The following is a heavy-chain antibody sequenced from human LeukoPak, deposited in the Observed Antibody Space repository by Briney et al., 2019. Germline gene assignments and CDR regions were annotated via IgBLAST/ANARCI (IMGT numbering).Heavy chain of an antibody. CDR3: AKDKLLLGGYYYGMDV. V-gene: IGHV3-30*18. CDR2: ISYDGSNK. J-gene: IGHJ6*02. CDR1: GFSFTNVW. D-gene: IGHD2-15*01. Sequence: GGSLRLSCAVSGFSFTNVWMNWVRQAPGKGLEWVAVISYDGSNKYYADSVKGRFTISRDNSKNTLYLQMNSLRAEDTAVYYCAKDKLLLGGYYYGMDVWGQGTTVTVSS.